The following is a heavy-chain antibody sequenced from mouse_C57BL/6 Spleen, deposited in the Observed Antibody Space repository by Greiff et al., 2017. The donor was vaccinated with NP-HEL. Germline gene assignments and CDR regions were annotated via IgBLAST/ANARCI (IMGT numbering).Heavy chain of an antibody. V-gene: IGHV1-15*01. J-gene: IGHJ1*03. CDR3: LNYYGSSYWYFDV. CDR2: IDPDTGGT. D-gene: IGHD1-1*01. CDR1: GYTFTDYE. Sequence: QVQLQQSGAELVRPGASVTLSCKASGYTFTDYEMHWVKQTPVHGLEWIGAIDPDTGGTAYNQKFKGKAILTADKSSSTAYMELRSLTSEDSAVYYCLNYYGSSYWYFDVWGTGTTVTVSS.